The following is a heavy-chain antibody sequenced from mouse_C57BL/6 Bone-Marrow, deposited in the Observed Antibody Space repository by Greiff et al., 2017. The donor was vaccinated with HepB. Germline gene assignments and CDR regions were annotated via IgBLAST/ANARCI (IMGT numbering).Heavy chain of an antibody. V-gene: IGHV5-16*01. D-gene: IGHD2-9*01. CDR1: GFTFSDYY. Sequence: EVMLVESEGGLVQPGRSMKLSCTASGFTFSDYYMAWVRQVPEKGLEWVANINYDGSSTYYLDSLKSRFIISRDNAKNILYLQMSSLKSEDTATYYCARDEAYYGYDYWGQGTTLTVSS. CDR2: INYDGSST. J-gene: IGHJ2*01. CDR3: ARDEAYYGYDY.